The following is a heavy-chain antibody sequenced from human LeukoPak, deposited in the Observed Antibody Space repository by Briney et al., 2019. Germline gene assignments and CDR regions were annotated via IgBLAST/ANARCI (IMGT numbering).Heavy chain of an antibody. V-gene: IGHV1-69*13. D-gene: IGHD4-17*01. CDR3: ARGATTVTTFAY. J-gene: IGHJ4*02. CDR1: GGTFSSYA. CDR2: IIPIFGTA. Sequence: GASVKVSCKASGGTFSSYAISWVRQAPGQGLEWMGGIIPIFGTANYAQKFQGRVTITADESTSTAYMELSSLRSEDTAVYYCARGATTVTTFAYWGQGTLVTVSS.